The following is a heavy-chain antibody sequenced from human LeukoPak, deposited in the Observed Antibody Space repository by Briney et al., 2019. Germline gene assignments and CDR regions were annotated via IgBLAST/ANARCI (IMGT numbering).Heavy chain of an antibody. Sequence: SETLSLTCTVSGGSISSGNYYWSWIRQPAGKGLEWIGRIYISGSTNYNPSLKSRVTISVDRSKNQFSLKLSSVTAADTAVYYCARIYCGGDCRGYYYHYYMDVWGKGTTVTVSS. CDR3: ARIYCGGDCRGYYYHYYMDV. D-gene: IGHD2-21*02. CDR1: GGSISSGNYY. CDR2: IYISGST. V-gene: IGHV4-61*02. J-gene: IGHJ6*03.